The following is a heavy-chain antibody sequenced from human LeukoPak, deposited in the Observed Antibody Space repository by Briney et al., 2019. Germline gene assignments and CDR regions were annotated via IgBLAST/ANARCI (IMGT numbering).Heavy chain of an antibody. V-gene: IGHV4-4*07. J-gene: IGHJ4*02. CDR3: ARCRGGSGDHFDS. D-gene: IGHD2-15*01. CDR2: IYTSGTT. CDR1: GDSISTYY. Sequence: PSETLSLTCTVSGDSISTYYWSWIRQPPGKGLEWIGRIYTSGTTNYSTSLKSRVTMSLDTSKSQFSLRLSSVTAADTALYYCARCRGGSGDHFDSWGQGTLVTVSS.